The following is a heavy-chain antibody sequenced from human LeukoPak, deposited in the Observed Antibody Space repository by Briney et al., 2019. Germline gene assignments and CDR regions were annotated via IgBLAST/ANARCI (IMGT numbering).Heavy chain of an antibody. D-gene: IGHD2-2*01. V-gene: IGHV1-2*02. CDR3: ARAEHGMGYCSSTSCYVRPPPVITN. J-gene: IGHJ4*02. CDR1: GYTFTGYY. Sequence: GASVKVSCKASGYTFTGYYMHWVRQAPGQGLEWMGWINPNSGGTNYAQKFQGRVTMTRDTSISTAYMELSRLRSDDTAVYYCARAEHGMGYCSSTSCYVRPPPVITNWGQGTLVTVSP. CDR2: INPNSGGT.